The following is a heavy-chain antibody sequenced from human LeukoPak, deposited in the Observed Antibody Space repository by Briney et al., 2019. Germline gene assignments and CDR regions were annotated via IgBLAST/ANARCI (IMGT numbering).Heavy chain of an antibody. J-gene: IGHJ4*02. D-gene: IGHD6-6*01. CDR2: ISSSSSYI. CDR3: ARASMYSSSTIDY. CDR1: GFTFSSYS. V-gene: IGHV3-21*01. Sequence: GGSLRLSCAASGFTFSSYSMNWVRQAPGKGLEWVSSISSSSSYIYYADSVKGRFTISRDNAKNSLYLQMNSLRAEDTAVYYCARASMYSSSTIDYWGQGTLVTVSS.